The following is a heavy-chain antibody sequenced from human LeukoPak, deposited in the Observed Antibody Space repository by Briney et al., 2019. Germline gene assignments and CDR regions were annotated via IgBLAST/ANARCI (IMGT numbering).Heavy chain of an antibody. CDR2: IIPIFGTA. D-gene: IGHD4-11*01. V-gene: IGHV1-69*05. J-gene: IGHJ6*03. Sequence: ASVKVSCKASGGTFSSYAISWVRQAPGQGLEWMGGIIPIFGTANYAQEFQGRVTITTDESTSTAYMELSSLRSEDTAVYYCASREGHYSNPWKYYMDVWGKGTTVTVSS. CDR1: GGTFSSYA. CDR3: ASREGHYSNPWKYYMDV.